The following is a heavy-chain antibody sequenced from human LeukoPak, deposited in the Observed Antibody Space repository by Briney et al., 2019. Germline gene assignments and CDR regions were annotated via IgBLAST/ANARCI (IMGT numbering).Heavy chain of an antibody. D-gene: IGHD6-19*01. CDR2: IYYSGST. Sequence: PSETLSLTCTVSGGSISGYYWSWIRQPPGKGLEWIGYIYYSGSTNYNPSLKSRVTISVDKSKNQFSLKLSSVTAADTAVYYCARDSAVAGTIFDYWGQGTLVTVSS. CDR1: GGSISGYY. J-gene: IGHJ4*02. CDR3: ARDSAVAGTIFDY. V-gene: IGHV4-59*12.